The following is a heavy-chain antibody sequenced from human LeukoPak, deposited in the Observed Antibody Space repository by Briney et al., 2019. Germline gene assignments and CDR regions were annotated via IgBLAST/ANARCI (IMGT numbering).Heavy chain of an antibody. CDR2: IDWDDDK. V-gene: IGHV2-70*04. J-gene: IGHJ3*02. Sequence: SGPTLVKPTQTLTLTCTFSGFSLSTSGMRVSWIRQPPGKALEWLARIDWDDDKFYSTSLKTRLTISKDTSKNQVVLTMTNMDPVDTATYYCARAGDYGVDAFDIWGQGTMVTASS. CDR1: GFSLSTSGMR. CDR3: ARAGDYGVDAFDI. D-gene: IGHD4-17*01.